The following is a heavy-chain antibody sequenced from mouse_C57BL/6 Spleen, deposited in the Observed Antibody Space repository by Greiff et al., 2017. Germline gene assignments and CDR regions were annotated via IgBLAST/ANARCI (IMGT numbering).Heavy chain of an antibody. Sequence: QVQLQQSGAELARPGASVKLSCKASGYTFTSYGISWVKQRTGQGLEWIGEIYHRSGNTYYNEKFKGKATLTADKSSSTAYMELRSLTSEDSAVYFCATAQARAAWFAYWGQGTLVTVSA. CDR3: ATAQARAAWFAY. V-gene: IGHV1-81*01. CDR2: IYHRSGNT. D-gene: IGHD3-2*02. CDR1: GYTFTSYG. J-gene: IGHJ3*01.